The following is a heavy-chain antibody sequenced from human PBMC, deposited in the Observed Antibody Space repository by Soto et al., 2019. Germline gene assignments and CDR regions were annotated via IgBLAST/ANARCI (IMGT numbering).Heavy chain of an antibody. Sequence: VQLVESGGGVVQPGRSLRLSCAASGFTFSSYAMHGVRQAPGKGLEWVAVISYDGSNKYYADSVKCRFTISRDNSKNTLYLQMNRLRAEDTAVYYCARSRIAARRFYYYGMDVWGQGTTVTVSS. CDR1: GFTFSSYA. J-gene: IGHJ6*02. CDR2: ISYDGSNK. CDR3: ARSRIAARRFYYYGMDV. V-gene: IGHV3-30-3*01. D-gene: IGHD6-6*01.